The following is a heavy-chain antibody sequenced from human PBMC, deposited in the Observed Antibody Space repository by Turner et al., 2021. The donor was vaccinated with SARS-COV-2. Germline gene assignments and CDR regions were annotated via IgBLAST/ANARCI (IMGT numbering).Heavy chain of an antibody. Sequence: QVHLQESGPGLDKPSETLSLTCVVFGGSLGDYYWNWLRQSPGKRLEWIGYTSVSGNTYYNPSLSGRVTISVDSSKNQIALKLTSVTAADSALYSCAMGMAGSETLFDLWGQGTLLVVSS. CDR2: TSVSGNT. D-gene: IGHD6-13*01. CDR3: AMGMAGSETLFDL. J-gene: IGHJ4*02. V-gene: IGHV4-59*01. CDR1: GGSLGDYY.